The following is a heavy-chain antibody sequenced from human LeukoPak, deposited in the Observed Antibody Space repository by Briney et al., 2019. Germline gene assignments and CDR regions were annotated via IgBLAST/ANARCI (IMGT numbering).Heavy chain of an antibody. J-gene: IGHJ5*02. V-gene: IGHV1-46*01. CDR2: INPSGGST. CDR3: ARVSHDSSGCSRWFDH. CDR1: GYTFTSYY. Sequence: SVTVSCKASGYTFTSYYMHWVRPAPGQGLEWMGIINPSGGSTSYAQKFRGRVTMTRDTSTSTVYMELSSLRSEDTAVYYCARVSHDSSGCSRWFDHWGQGTLVTVSS. D-gene: IGHD3-22*01.